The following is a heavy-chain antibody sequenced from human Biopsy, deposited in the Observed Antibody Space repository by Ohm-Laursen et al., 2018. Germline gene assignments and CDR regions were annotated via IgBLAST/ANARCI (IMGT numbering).Heavy chain of an antibody. J-gene: IGHJ4*02. CDR3: ARDALGGGSYRFCY. CDR1: GYTLTELS. CDR2: FDREERKT. V-gene: IGHV1-24*01. Sequence: SVNVSCKVSGYTLTELSIHWVRQTGGKGLEWMGGFDREERKTVYAEKFQGRVTITTDESTSTAYMELSSLRSDDTAVYYCARDALGGGSYRFCYWGQGSLVTVSS. D-gene: IGHD1-26*01.